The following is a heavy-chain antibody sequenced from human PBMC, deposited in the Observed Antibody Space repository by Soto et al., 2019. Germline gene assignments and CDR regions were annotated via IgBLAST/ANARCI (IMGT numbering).Heavy chain of an antibody. J-gene: IGHJ6*02. CDR1: GLTFSNCV. CDR2: ITGGELEK. V-gene: IGHV3-23*01. Sequence: GALRLSCGGCGLTFSNCVLYWVRLAPCKGGEWVSMITGGELEKNFSASVKGRFTISRDNPKNTLYLQMNSLRVEDTATYYCARPLVRGGSRPYYALGVWGQGTTVAVSS. D-gene: IGHD2-2*01. CDR3: ARPLVRGGSRPYYALGV.